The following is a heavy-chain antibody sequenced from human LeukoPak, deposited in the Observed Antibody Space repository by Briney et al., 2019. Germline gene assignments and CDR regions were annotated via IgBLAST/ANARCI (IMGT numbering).Heavy chain of an antibody. CDR3: ARDEGYCRGGSCYSAEYFQH. D-gene: IGHD2-15*01. V-gene: IGHV3-33*01. CDR2: IWYDGGST. CDR1: GFTFSSYG. J-gene: IGHJ1*01. Sequence: GSSLRLSCAASGFTFSSYGMHWVRQAPGQGLEWVAMIWYDGGSTYYAESVKGRFTISRDNSKNTLYLQMNSLRAEDTAVYYCARDEGYCRGGSCYSAEYFQHWGQGTLDTVSS.